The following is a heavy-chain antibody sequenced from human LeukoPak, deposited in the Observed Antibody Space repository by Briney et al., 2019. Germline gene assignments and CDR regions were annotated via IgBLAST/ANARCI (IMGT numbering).Heavy chain of an antibody. CDR1: GFTFSTYA. CDR2: ISSNGGNT. J-gene: IGHJ4*02. CDR3: VKERSSGWYDFDY. Sequence: GGSLRLSCAASGFTFSTYAMHWVRQAPGKGLEYVSGISSNGGNTYYADSVKGRLTISRDNSKNTLYLQMSSLRGEDTAVYYCVKERSSGWYDFDYWGQGTLVTVSS. V-gene: IGHV3-64D*06. D-gene: IGHD6-19*01.